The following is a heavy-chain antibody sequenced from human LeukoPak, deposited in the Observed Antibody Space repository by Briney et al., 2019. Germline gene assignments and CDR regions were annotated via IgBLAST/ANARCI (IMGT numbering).Heavy chain of an antibody. Sequence: SETLSLTCIASGGSISRGSYYWGWIRQPPGKGLEWIGSIYYNGATFYNPSLKSRLTISVDTSKNQFSLRLTSVTAADTAVYYCARVRLLFRGVPNWFDPWGQGTLVTVSS. D-gene: IGHD3-10*01. CDR2: IYYNGAT. V-gene: IGHV4-39*01. CDR3: ARVRLLFRGVPNWFDP. J-gene: IGHJ5*02. CDR1: GGSISRGSYY.